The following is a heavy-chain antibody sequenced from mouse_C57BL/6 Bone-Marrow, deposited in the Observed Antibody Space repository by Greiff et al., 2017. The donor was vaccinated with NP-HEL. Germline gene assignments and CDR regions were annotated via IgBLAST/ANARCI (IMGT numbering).Heavy chain of an antibody. V-gene: IGHV1-55*01. CDR1: GYTFTSYW. J-gene: IGHJ4*01. CDR2: IYPGSGST. CDR3: ARGGSSPLYAMDY. D-gene: IGHD1-1*01. Sequence: LVESGAELVKPGASVKMSCKASGYTFTSYWITWVKQRPGQGLEWIGDIYPGSGSTNYNEKFKSKATLTVDTSSSTAYMQLSSLTSEDSAVYYCARGGSSPLYAMDYWGQGTSVTVSS.